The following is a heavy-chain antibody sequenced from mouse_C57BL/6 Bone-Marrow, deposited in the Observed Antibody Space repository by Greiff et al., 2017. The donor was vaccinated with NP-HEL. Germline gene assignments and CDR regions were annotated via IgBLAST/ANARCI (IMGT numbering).Heavy chain of an antibody. CDR2: ISDGGSYT. CDR3: ARAITTVVATNFDV. J-gene: IGHJ1*03. D-gene: IGHD1-1*01. CDR1: GFTFSSYA. V-gene: IGHV5-4*01. Sequence: DVHLVESGGGLVKPGGSLKLSCAASGFTFSSYAMSWVRQTPEKRLEWVATISDGGSYTYYPDNVKGRFTISRDNAKNNLYLQMSHLKSEDTAMYYCARAITTVVATNFDVWGTGTTVTVSS.